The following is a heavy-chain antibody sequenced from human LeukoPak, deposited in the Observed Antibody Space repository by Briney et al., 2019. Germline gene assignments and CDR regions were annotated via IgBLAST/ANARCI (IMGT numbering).Heavy chain of an antibody. J-gene: IGHJ5*02. CDR2: ISHSGST. CDR3: ARGIAAAWDWFDP. CDR1: GGSFSGYY. Sequence: SETLSLTCAVYGGSFSGYYWSWIRQPPGKGLEWIGEISHSGSTNYNPSLKSRVTMSVDTSKNQFSLKLSSVTAADTAVYYCARGIAAAWDWFDPWGQGTLVTVSS. D-gene: IGHD6-13*01. V-gene: IGHV4-34*01.